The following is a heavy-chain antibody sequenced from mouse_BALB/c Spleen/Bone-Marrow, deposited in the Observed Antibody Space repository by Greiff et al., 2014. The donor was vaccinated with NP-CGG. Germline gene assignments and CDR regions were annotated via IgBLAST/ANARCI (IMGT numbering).Heavy chain of an antibody. Sequence: VQLKQSGAELVKPGASVKLSCTASGFNIKDTYMHWVKQRPEQGLEWIGRIDPASGNTKYDPKFQGKATITADTSSNTAYLQLSSLTSEDTAVYYCAGGYDEGFAYWGQGTLVTVSA. D-gene: IGHD2-14*01. CDR1: GFNIKDTY. V-gene: IGHV14-3*02. CDR2: IDPASGNT. J-gene: IGHJ3*01. CDR3: AGGYDEGFAY.